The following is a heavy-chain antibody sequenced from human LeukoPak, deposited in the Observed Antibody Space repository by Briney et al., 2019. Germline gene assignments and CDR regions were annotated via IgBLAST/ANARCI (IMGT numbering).Heavy chain of an antibody. Sequence: ASVKVSCKASGYTFTSYGISWVRQAPGQGLEWMGWISAYNGNTNYAQKLQGRATMTTDTSTSTAYMELRSLRSDDTAVYYCARVPLEATMVRGVIPNWFDPWGQGTLVTVSS. J-gene: IGHJ5*02. CDR1: GYTFTSYG. D-gene: IGHD3-10*01. V-gene: IGHV1-18*04. CDR2: ISAYNGNT. CDR3: ARVPLEATMVRGVIPNWFDP.